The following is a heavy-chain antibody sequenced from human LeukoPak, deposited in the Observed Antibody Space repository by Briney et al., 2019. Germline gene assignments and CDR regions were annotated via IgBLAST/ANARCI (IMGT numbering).Heavy chain of an antibody. V-gene: IGHV4-39*07. CDR2: MYYSGST. D-gene: IGHD3-9*01. Sequence: SETLSLTCTVSGGSISSSSYYWGWIRQPPGKGLEWIGSMYYSGSTYYNPSLKSRVTISVDTSKNQLSLKLSSVTAADTAVYYCARGILTGYSLYFDYWGQGTLVTVSS. CDR3: ARGILTGYSLYFDY. J-gene: IGHJ4*02. CDR1: GGSISSSSYY.